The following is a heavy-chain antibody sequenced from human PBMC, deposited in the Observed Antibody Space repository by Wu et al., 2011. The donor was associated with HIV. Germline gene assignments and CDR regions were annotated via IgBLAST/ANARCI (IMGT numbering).Heavy chain of an antibody. CDR1: GGTFNSYG. V-gene: IGHV1-69*14. J-gene: IGHJ4*02. Sequence: QVQLVQSGAEVKKPGSSVKVSCKASGGTFNSYGISWVRQAPGQGLEWMGGIIPMFGTAKYAQKFQGRVTITADKSTSTAYMELSSLRSEDTAVYYCARDFGGDKDSWGQGTLVTVSS. D-gene: IGHD2-21*01. CDR3: ARDFGGDKDS. CDR2: IIPMFGTA.